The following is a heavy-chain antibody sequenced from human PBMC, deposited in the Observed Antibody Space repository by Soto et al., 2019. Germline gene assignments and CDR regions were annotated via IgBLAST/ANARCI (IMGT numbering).Heavy chain of an antibody. CDR2: FDPEDGET. V-gene: IGHV1-24*01. CDR3: ATTIFGVVITRPYYYYGMDV. D-gene: IGHD3-3*01. CDR1: GYTLTELS. Sequence: ASVKVSCKVSGYTLTELSMHWVRQAPGKGLEWMGGFDPEDGETIYAQRLQGRVTMTEETSTDTAYMELSSLRSEDTAVYYCATTIFGVVITRPYYYYGMDVWGQGTTVTVSS. J-gene: IGHJ6*02.